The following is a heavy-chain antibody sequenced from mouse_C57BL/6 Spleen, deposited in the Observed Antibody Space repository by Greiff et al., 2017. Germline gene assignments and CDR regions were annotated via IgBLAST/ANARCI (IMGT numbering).Heavy chain of an antibody. CDR1: GYAFSSSW. V-gene: IGHV1-82*01. J-gene: IGHJ3*01. CDR3: AMGYYESRGFAY. D-gene: IGHD2-4*01. CDR2: IYPGDGDT. Sequence: QVQLKESGPELVKPGASVKISCKASGYAFSSSWMNWVKQRPGKGLEWIGRIYPGDGDTNYNGKFKGKATLTADKSSSTAYMQLSSQTSEDAAVYFGAMGYYESRGFAYWGQGTLVTVSA.